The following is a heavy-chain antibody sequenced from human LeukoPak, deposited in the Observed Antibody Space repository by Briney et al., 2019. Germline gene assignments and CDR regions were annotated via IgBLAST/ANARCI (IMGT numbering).Heavy chain of an antibody. V-gene: IGHV3-23*01. Sequence: GGSLRLSCAASGFTFSSYAMSWVRQAPGKGLEWVSAISGSGGSTYYADSVKGRFTISRDNSKNTLYLQMNSLRAEDTAVYYCAKVPVVPAAIPYYFDYWGQGTLVTVSS. CDR3: AKVPVVPAAIPYYFDY. J-gene: IGHJ4*02. CDR2: ISGSGGST. D-gene: IGHD2-2*02. CDR1: GFTFSSYA.